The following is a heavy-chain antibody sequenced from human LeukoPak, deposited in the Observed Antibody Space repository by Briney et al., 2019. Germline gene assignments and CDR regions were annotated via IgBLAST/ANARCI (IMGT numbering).Heavy chain of an antibody. V-gene: IGHV3-7*03. CDR2: IKTDGSEK. CDR3: ARDYTGYFP. CDR1: GFTFSSYW. Sequence: GGSLRLSCEASGFTFSSYWMSWVRQAPGKGLEWVANIKTDGSEKYYVDSVKGRFTISRDNAKNSLYLQMNSLRAEDTAVYYCARDYTGYFPWGQGILVIVSS. D-gene: IGHD3-9*01. J-gene: IGHJ5*02.